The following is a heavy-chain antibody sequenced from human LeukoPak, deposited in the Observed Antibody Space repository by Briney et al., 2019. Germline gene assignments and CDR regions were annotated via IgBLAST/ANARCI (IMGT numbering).Heavy chain of an antibody. CDR2: ISGSGDST. J-gene: IGHJ4*02. CDR1: GFTFSTYA. CDR3: VRARAGGLDY. D-gene: IGHD3-10*01. V-gene: IGHV3-23*01. Sequence: GGSLRLSCAASGFTFSTYAMSWVRQAPGKGLEWVSSISGSGDSTYYVNSVKGRFTISRDNSKNTVYLQMNSLRAEDTAIYYCVRARAGGLDYWGQGTLVTVSS.